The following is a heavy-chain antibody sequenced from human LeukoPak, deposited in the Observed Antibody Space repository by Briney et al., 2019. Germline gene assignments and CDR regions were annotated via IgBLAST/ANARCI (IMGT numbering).Heavy chain of an antibody. V-gene: IGHV4-31*03. CDR3: ARARSLLSKGFDY. D-gene: IGHD3-16*02. J-gene: IGHJ4*02. CDR1: GGSISSGGYY. CDR2: IYYSGST. Sequence: SETLSLTCTVSGGSISSGGYYWSWIRQHPGKGLEWTGYIYYSGSTYYNPSLKSRVTISVDTSKNQFSLKLSSVTAADTAVYYCARARSLLSKGFDYWGQGTLVTVSS.